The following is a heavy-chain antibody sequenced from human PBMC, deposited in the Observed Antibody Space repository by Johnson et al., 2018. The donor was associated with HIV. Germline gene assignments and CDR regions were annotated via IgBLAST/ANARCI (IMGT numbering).Heavy chain of an antibody. Sequence: QVQLVESGGGVVQPGGSLRLSCAASGFTFSSYGMHWVRQAPGKGLEWVAFIRYDGSNKYYADSVKGRFTISRDNSKNTLYLQMNSLRAEDTAVDYCARERPGSGYDWGDAFDIWGQGTMVTVSS. CDR1: GFTFSSYG. D-gene: IGHD5-12*01. CDR2: IRYDGSNK. J-gene: IGHJ3*02. CDR3: ARERPGSGYDWGDAFDI. V-gene: IGHV3-30*02.